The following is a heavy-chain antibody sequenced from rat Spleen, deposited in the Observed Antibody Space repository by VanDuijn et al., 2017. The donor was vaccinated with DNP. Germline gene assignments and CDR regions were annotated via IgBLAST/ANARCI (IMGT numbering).Heavy chain of an antibody. CDR2: IWSNGGT. J-gene: IGHJ4*01. D-gene: IGHD1-12*03. V-gene: IGHV2-47*01. CDR1: GLSLTSNS. Sequence: QVQLKESGPGLVQPSQTLSLTCTVSGLSLTSNSVSWIRQPPGKGLEWMGLIWSNGGTDYNSAIKSRLSISRDPSKSKVFLKMKSLQTEDTAMYFCARSYDVYYPISWGQGTSVTVSS. CDR3: ARSYDVYYPIS.